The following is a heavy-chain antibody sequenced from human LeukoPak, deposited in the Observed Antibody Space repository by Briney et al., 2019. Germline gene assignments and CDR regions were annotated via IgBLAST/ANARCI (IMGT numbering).Heavy chain of an antibody. Sequence: SQTLSLTCTVSGGSISSGSYYWSWIRQPAGKGLEWIGRIYTSGSTKYNPSLKSRVTISVDGSKNQFSLKLSSVTAADTAVYYCARTYCGGDCRGYYYHYYMDVWGKGTTVTISS. CDR1: GGSISSGSYY. D-gene: IGHD2-21*02. V-gene: IGHV4-61*02. J-gene: IGHJ6*03. CDR3: ARTYCGGDCRGYYYHYYMDV. CDR2: IYTSGST.